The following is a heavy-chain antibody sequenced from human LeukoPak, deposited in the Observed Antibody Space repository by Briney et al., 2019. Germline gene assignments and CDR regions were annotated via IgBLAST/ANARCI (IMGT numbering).Heavy chain of an antibody. V-gene: IGHV1-46*01. CDR1: GYTITSYY. Sequence: ASVKVSCRASGYTITSYYMHWVRQAPGQGLEWMGIINPSGGSTIYAQKFQGRVTMTRDTSTSTVYMELSSLRSEDTAVYYCARGRRGSWFDPWGQGTLVTVSS. CDR3: ARGRRGSWFDP. J-gene: IGHJ5*02. D-gene: IGHD3-10*01. CDR2: INPSGGST.